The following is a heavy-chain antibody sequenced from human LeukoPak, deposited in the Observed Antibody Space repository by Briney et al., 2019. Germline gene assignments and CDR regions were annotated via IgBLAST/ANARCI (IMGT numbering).Heavy chain of an antibody. CDR3: AKYFYGSGTYALDI. CDR2: TNGGGDDT. Sequence: QPGGSLRLSCVASGFTFTSYAMTWVRQAPGKGLDWVSATNGGGDDTYYADSVKGRFTISRDNSKSTLFLQMNSLRVEDTAIYFCAKYFYGSGTYALDIWGQGTMVTVSS. CDR1: GFTFTSYA. D-gene: IGHD3-10*01. J-gene: IGHJ3*02. V-gene: IGHV3-23*01.